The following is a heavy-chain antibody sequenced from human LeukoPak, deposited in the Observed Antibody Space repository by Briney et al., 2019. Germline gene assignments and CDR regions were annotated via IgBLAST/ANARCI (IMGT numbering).Heavy chain of an antibody. J-gene: IGHJ4*02. CDR1: AHTFTGYY. CDR3: ATYSGNYQSDY. D-gene: IGHD1-26*01. CDR2: IGPYTGAS. Sequence: ASVKVSCKVSAHTFTGYYMHWVRQAPGQVLEWMGRIGPYTGASNYAQKFQGRVTVTRDTSISTVYMELSRLKSDDTAVYFCATYSGNYQSDYWGQGTLVTVSS. V-gene: IGHV1-2*06.